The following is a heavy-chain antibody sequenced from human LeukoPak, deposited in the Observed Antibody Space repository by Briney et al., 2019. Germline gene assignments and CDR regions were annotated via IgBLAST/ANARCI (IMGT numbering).Heavy chain of an antibody. CDR2: IDPDSGGT. V-gene: IGHV1-2*02. CDR3: ARDGYSGYHYHDWFDP. Sequence: GASVKVSCKASGYTFTRYFIHWVRQAPGQGLEWMGWIDPDSGGTRYAQKFQGRVTMTSDTSISAAYMDLSSLGSDDTAVYYCARDGYSGYHYHDWFDPWGQGTLVTVSS. CDR1: GYTFTRYF. J-gene: IGHJ5*02. D-gene: IGHD5-12*01.